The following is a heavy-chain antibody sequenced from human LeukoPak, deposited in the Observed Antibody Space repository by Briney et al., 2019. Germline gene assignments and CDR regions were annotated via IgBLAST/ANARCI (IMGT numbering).Heavy chain of an antibody. V-gene: IGHV1-69*04. CDR3: ARGLHVVGASAYYYYGMDV. CDR1: GGTFSSYA. Sequence: GSSVKVSCKASGGTFSSYAISWVRQAPGQGLEWMGRIIPILGIANYAQKFQGRVTITADKSTSTAYMDLSSLRSEDTAVYYCARGLHVVGASAYYYYGMDVWGQGTTVTVSS. D-gene: IGHD1-26*01. J-gene: IGHJ6*02. CDR2: IIPILGIA.